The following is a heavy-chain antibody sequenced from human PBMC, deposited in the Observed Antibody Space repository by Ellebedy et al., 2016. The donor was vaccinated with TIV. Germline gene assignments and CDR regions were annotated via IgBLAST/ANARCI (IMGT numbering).Heavy chain of an antibody. CDR3: ATDRGEGGLPSFFDS. D-gene: IGHD3-10*01. CDR2: ISSNLHYI. CDR1: GFNFSGCT. J-gene: IGHJ4*02. Sequence: PGGSLRLSCAASGFNFSGCTMNWVRQAPGKGLEWVSSISSNLHYINYRDSVMGRFTISRDNAKNSLYLQMDSLRAEDTAVYYCATDRGEGGLPSFFDSWGQGTLVTVST. V-gene: IGHV3-21*01.